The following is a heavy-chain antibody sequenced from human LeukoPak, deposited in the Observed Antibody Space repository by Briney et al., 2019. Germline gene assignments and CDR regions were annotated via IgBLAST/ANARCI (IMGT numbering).Heavy chain of an antibody. V-gene: IGHV4-61*02. D-gene: IGHD1-1*01. CDR2: IYSSGST. J-gene: IGHJ2*01. Sequence: SQTLSLTCTVSGGSISSGSYYWSWIRQPAGKGLEWIGRIYSSGSTDYNPSLKSRVTISVDTSKNQFSLKLTSVTAADTAVYYCARWGTVSWCFDLWGRGTLVTVSS. CDR3: ARWGTVSWCFDL. CDR1: GGSISSGSYY.